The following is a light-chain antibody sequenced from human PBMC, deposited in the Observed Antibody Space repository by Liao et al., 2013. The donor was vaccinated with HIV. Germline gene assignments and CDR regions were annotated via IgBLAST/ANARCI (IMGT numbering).Light chain of an antibody. CDR1: NIGGKS. V-gene: IGLV3-21*01. CDR3: QAWDREVV. J-gene: IGLJ2*01. CDR2: YDS. Sequence: SYVLTQSPSVSVAPGKTASITCGGNNIGGKSVHWYQQKPGQAPVLVVYYDSGRPSGIPERFSGSNSGNTATLTISGTQAMDEADYYCQAWDREVVFGGGTKLTVL.